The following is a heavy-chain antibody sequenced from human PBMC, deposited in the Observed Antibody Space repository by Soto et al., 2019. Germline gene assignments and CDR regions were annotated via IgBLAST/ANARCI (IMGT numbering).Heavy chain of an antibody. Sequence: GASVKVSCRACGGTFRRYSISWVRQAAGQGLEWMGGIIPIFGTANYAQKFQGRVTITADESTRTAYMPLSSLRSEDTAVYYCARSFAGSRGGFSSYYGMDVWGQGTTVPVSS. V-gene: IGHV1-69*13. CDR3: ARSFAGSRGGFSSYYGMDV. CDR2: IIPIFGTA. J-gene: IGHJ6*02. CDR1: GGTFRRYS. D-gene: IGHD2-15*01.